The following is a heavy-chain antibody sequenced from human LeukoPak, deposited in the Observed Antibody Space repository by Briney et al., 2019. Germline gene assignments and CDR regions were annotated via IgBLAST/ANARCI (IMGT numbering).Heavy chain of an antibody. CDR1: GASISGYY. J-gene: IGHJ4*02. CDR2: IYTTGST. V-gene: IGHV4-4*07. D-gene: IGHD3-10*01. Sequence: SETLSLTCSVSGASISGYYWTWIRQPAGRGLEWIGRIYTTGSTKYNPSLKSRVIMSVDTSKNQFSLKLSSVTAADTAVYYCATMVRGVNPDYWGQGTLVTVSS. CDR3: ATMVRGVNPDY.